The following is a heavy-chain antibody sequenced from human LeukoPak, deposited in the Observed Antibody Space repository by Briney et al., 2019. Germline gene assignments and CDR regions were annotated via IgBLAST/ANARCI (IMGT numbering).Heavy chain of an antibody. J-gene: IGHJ5*02. D-gene: IGHD3-10*01. Sequence: PSETLPLTCGVYGGSFSGYCWNWIRQPPGKGLEWIGSIYYSGSTNYNPSLKSRVTISLDTSMNQFSLKLSSVTAADTAVYFCARDCTSGSYYHTLCDPWGQGALVTVSS. CDR2: IYYSGST. V-gene: IGHV4-59*01. CDR3: ARDCTSGSYYHTLCDP. CDR1: GGSFSGYC.